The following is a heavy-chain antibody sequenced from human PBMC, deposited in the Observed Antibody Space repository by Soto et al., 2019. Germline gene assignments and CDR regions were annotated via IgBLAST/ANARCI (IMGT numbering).Heavy chain of an antibody. J-gene: IGHJ4*02. Sequence: QVQLQESGPGLVKPSQTLSLTCTVSGGSISSGGYYWSWIRQHPGKGLEWIGYIYYSGSTYYNPSLKSRVTISVDTSKNQFSLKLSSVTAAGTAVYYCARYCSSTSCYAGLDYWGQGTLVTVSS. V-gene: IGHV4-31*03. CDR1: GGSISSGGYY. CDR2: IYYSGST. D-gene: IGHD2-2*01. CDR3: ARYCSSTSCYAGLDY.